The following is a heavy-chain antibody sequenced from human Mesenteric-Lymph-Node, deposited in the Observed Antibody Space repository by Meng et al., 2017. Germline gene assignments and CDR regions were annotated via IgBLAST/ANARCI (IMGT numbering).Heavy chain of an antibody. D-gene: IGHD6-19*01. Sequence: ESLKISCAASGFTFSNFAMSWVRQPPGKGLEWIGEINHSGSTNYNPSLKSRVTISVDTSKNQFSLKLSSVTAADTAVYYCARVFPPAYYSSGCHGVYYFDYWGQGTLVTVSS. CDR1: GFTFSNFA. J-gene: IGHJ4*02. V-gene: IGHV4-34*01. CDR2: INHSGST. CDR3: ARVFPPAYYSSGCHGVYYFDY.